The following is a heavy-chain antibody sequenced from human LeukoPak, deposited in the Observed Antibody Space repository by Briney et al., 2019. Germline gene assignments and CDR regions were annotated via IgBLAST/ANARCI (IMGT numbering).Heavy chain of an antibody. D-gene: IGHD1-26*01. Sequence: GGSLRLSCAASGFTFSSYAMSWVRQAPGKGLEWVSAISGSGGSTYYADSVKGRFTISRDNSKNTLYLQMNSLRAEDTAVYYCAKNRVNGHNIVGATIGGYYFDYWGQGTLVTVSS. J-gene: IGHJ4*02. CDR1: GFTFSSYA. CDR3: AKNRVNGHNIVGATIGGYYFDY. V-gene: IGHV3-23*01. CDR2: ISGSGGST.